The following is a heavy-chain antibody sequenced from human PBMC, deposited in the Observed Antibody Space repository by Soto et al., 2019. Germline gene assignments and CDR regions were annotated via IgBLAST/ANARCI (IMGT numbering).Heavy chain of an antibody. CDR1: GGSISDSNW. J-gene: IGHJ4*02. V-gene: IGHV4-4*02. CDR2: IFHSGST. D-gene: IGHD1-26*01. CDR3: AHRPIVGAAI. Sequence: SETLSLTCAVFGGSISDSNWWTWVRQPPGKGLDWIGEIFHSGSTNYNSSLMGRVTISVDKANNQFSLKLSSVTAADTAVYYCAHRPIVGAAIWGQGSLVTVSS.